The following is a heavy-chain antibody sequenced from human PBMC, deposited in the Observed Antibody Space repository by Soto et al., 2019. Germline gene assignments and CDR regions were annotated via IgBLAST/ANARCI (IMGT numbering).Heavy chain of an antibody. CDR1: GGSISSYY. V-gene: IGHV4-59*08. J-gene: IGHJ5*02. Sequence: PSETLSLTCTVSGGSISSYYWSWIRQPPGKGLEWIGYIYYSGSTNYNPSLKSRVTISVDTSKNQFSLKLSSVTAADTAVYYCARRPGGNWFDPWGQGTLVTVSS. CDR2: IYYSGST. CDR3: ARRPGGNWFDP.